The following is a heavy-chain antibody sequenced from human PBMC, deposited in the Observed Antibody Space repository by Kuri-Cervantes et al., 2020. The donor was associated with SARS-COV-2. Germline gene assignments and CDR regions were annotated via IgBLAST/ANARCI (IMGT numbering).Heavy chain of an antibody. CDR2: ISGSGGSI. Sequence: GESLKISCAASGFTFSSYAMSWVRQAPGKGLEWVSAISGSGGSIYYADSVKGRFTISRDNSKNTLYLQMNSLRAEDTAVYYCAKVTSIVVVPAAKYYFDYWGQGTLVTVSS. J-gene: IGHJ4*02. CDR3: AKVTSIVVVPAAKYYFDY. V-gene: IGHV3-23*01. D-gene: IGHD2-2*01. CDR1: GFTFSSYA.